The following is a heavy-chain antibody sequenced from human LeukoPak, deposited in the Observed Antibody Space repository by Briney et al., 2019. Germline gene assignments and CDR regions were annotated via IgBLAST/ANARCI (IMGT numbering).Heavy chain of an antibody. CDR2: IYYSGST. CDR1: GGSISSGGYY. Sequence: PSQTLSLTCTVSGGSISSGGYYWSWIRQHPGKGLEWIGYIYYSGSTYYNPSLKSRVTISVDTSKNQFSLKLSSVTAADTAVYYCARAKQWLVPPAPFDYWGQGTLVTVSS. D-gene: IGHD6-19*01. J-gene: IGHJ4*02. CDR3: ARAKQWLVPPAPFDY. V-gene: IGHV4-31*03.